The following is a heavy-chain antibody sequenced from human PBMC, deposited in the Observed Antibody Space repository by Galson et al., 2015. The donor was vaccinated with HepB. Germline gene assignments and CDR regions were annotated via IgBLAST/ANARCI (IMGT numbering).Heavy chain of an antibody. CDR2: ISSSSSTI. V-gene: IGHV3-48*01. D-gene: IGHD1-26*01. CDR3: ARDGRAGATVLDY. Sequence: SLRLSCAASGFTFSSYSMNWVRQAPGKGLEWVSYISSSSSTIYYADSVKGRFTISRDNSKNTLYLQMNSLRAEDTAVYYCARDGRAGATVLDYWGQGTLVTVSS. J-gene: IGHJ4*02. CDR1: GFTFSSYS.